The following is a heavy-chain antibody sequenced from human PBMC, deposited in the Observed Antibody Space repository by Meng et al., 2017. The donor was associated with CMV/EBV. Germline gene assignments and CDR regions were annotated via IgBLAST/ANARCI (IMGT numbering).Heavy chain of an antibody. Sequence: GGSLRLSCAASGFIFSRYEMNWVRQVPGKGLEWLSYISSSGSTTYYADSVKGRFTISRDDAKNSLSLQMNSLRADDTAVYYCARELPNSLADYWGQGTLVTVSS. V-gene: IGHV3-48*03. CDR2: ISSSGSTT. D-gene: IGHD4-23*01. CDR3: ARELPNSLADY. CDR1: GFIFSRYE. J-gene: IGHJ4*02.